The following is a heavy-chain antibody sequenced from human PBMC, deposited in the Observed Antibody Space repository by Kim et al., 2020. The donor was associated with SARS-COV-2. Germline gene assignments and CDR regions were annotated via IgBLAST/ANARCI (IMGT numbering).Heavy chain of an antibody. V-gene: IGHV1-18*01. CDR3: ARVRDYDSSGYYFLFDY. CDR2: ISAYNGNT. Sequence: ASVKVSCKASGYTFTSYGISWVRQAPGQGLEWMGWISAYNGNTNYAQKLQGRVTMTTDTSTSTAYMELRSLRSDDTAVYYCARVRDYDSSGYYFLFDYWGQGTLVTVSS. CDR1: GYTFTSYG. J-gene: IGHJ4*02. D-gene: IGHD3-22*01.